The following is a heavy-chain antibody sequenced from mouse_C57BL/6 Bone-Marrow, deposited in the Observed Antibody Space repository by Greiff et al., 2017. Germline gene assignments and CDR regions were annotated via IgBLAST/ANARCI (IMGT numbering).Heavy chain of an antibody. Sequence: LQQSGPELVKPGASVKISCKASGYSFTDYHMNWVKQSNGKSLEWIGVINPNYGTTSYNQRFKGKATLTVDQSSSTAYMQLNSLTSEDSAVYYCAIDSTVVSEGFAYWGQGTLVTVSA. V-gene: IGHV1-39*01. J-gene: IGHJ3*01. CDR2: INPNYGTT. CDR1: GYSFTDYH. D-gene: IGHD1-1*01. CDR3: AIDSTVVSEGFAY.